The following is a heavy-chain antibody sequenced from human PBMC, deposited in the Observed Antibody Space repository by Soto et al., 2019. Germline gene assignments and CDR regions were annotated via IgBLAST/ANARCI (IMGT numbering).Heavy chain of an antibody. D-gene: IGHD1-20*01. CDR1: GFTFSSYA. CDR2: ISDSGGST. V-gene: IGHV3-23*01. CDR3: ARDGNLITGTRDWPKFDY. J-gene: IGHJ4*02. Sequence: PGGSLRLSCAASGFTFSSYAMTWVRQAPGKGLEWVSCISDSGGSTYYADSVKGRFTISRDNSKNTLYLQMNSLRAEDTAVYYYARDGNLITGTRDWPKFDYWGQGTLVTVSS.